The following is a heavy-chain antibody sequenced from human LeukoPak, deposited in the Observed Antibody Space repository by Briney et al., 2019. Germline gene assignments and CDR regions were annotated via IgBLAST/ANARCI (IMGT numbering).Heavy chain of an antibody. CDR2: ISGSGGST. Sequence: GGSLRLSCAASGFTFSSYAMSWVRQAPGKGLEWVSAISGSGGSTYYADSVKGRFTISRDNSKNTLYLQMNSLRAEDTAVYYCAKDQGSPYDSSVYYKVGVFDYWGQGTLVTVSS. D-gene: IGHD3-22*01. CDR1: GFTFSSYA. CDR3: AKDQGSPYDSSVYYKVGVFDY. V-gene: IGHV3-23*01. J-gene: IGHJ4*02.